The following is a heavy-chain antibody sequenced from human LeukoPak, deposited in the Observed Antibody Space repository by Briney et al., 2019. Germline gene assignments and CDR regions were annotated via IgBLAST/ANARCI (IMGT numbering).Heavy chain of an antibody. J-gene: IGHJ4*02. CDR1: GFTLSGYE. V-gene: IGHV3-48*03. Sequence: GGSLRLSCAASGFTLSGYEMTWVRQAPGKGLEWVSYIGSRGTTIYYADSVEGRFTISRDNAKSSLYLQMNSLRGEDTAVYYCATVLWGGQFDYWGQGTLVTVSS. CDR3: ATVLWGGQFDY. D-gene: IGHD2-21*01. CDR2: IGSRGTTI.